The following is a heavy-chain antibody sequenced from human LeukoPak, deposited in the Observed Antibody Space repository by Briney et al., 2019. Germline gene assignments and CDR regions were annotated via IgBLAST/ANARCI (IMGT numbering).Heavy chain of an antibody. CDR3: ARDPSNTSGRMTWFDP. J-gene: IGHJ5*02. D-gene: IGHD2-2*01. CDR2: INPNSGGT. CDR1: GYTFTGYY. V-gene: IGHV1-2*02. Sequence: ASVKVSCKASGYTFTGYYMHWVRQAPGQGLEWMGWINPNSGGTNYAQKFQGRVTMTRDTSISTAYMELRSLTSDDTAVYYCARDPSNTSGRMTWFDPWGQGTLVTVSS.